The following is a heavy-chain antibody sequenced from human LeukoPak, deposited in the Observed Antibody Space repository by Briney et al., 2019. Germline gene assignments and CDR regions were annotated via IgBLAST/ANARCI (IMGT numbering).Heavy chain of an antibody. J-gene: IGHJ4*02. D-gene: IGHD6-13*01. Sequence: GGSLRLSCAASGFTFSSYAMSWVRQAPGKGLEWVSYISSSGGTIYYADSVKGRFTISRDNAKNSLYLQMNSLRAEDTAVYYCAKAPPYSSSLDYWGQGTLVTVSS. V-gene: IGHV3-48*04. CDR2: ISSSGGTI. CDR1: GFTFSSYA. CDR3: AKAPPYSSSLDY.